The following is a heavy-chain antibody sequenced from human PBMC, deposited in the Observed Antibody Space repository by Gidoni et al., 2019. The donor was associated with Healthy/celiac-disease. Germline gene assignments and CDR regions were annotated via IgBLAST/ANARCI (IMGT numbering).Heavy chain of an antibody. CDR1: GGSISSGSYY. V-gene: IGHV4-61*02. J-gene: IGHJ3*02. D-gene: IGHD3-22*01. CDR2: IYTSGST. CDR3: ARLGLVVISQYAFDI. Sequence: QVQLQESGPGLVKPSQPLSLTCTVSGGSISSGSYYWSWIRQPAGKGLEWIGRIYTSGSTNYNPSLKSRVTISVDTSKNQFSLKLSSVTAADTAVYYCARLGLVVISQYAFDIWGQGTMVTVSS.